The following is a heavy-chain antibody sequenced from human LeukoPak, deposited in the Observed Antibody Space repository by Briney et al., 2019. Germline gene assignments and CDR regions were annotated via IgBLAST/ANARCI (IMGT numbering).Heavy chain of an antibody. CDR1: GGSISSYY. D-gene: IGHD1-1*01. J-gene: IGHJ5*02. V-gene: IGHV4-59*01. CDR2: IYYSGST. CDR3: ARAPELEPTGNWFDP. Sequence: SETLSLTCTVSGGSISSYYWSWIRQPPGKGLEWIGYIYYSGSTNYNPSLKSRVTISVDTSKNQFSLKLSSVTAADTAVYYCARAPELEPTGNWFDPWGQGTLVTVSS.